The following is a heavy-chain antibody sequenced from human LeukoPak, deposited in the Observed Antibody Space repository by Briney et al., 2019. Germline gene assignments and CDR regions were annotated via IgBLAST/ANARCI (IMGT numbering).Heavy chain of an antibody. V-gene: IGHV4-59*11. J-gene: IGHJ4*02. Sequence: SETLSLTCTVSGGSISSHYWNWIRQPPGKGLEWVGYMYYSGSTSYNPSLMSRVTISVDTSKYQFSLKLSSVTAADTAVYCCARGHYIWGTYRQYFDYWGQGTLVTVSS. D-gene: IGHD3-16*02. CDR2: MYYSGST. CDR1: GGSISSHY. CDR3: ARGHYIWGTYRQYFDY.